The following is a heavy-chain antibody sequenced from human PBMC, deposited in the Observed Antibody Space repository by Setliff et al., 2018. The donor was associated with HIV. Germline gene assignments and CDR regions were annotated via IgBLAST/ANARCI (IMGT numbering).Heavy chain of an antibody. CDR2: FYSGGST. V-gene: IGHV3-53*01. CDR1: GLAVGANY. D-gene: IGHD1-7*01. Sequence: GGSLRLSCAASGLAVGANYMSWVRQAPGKGLECVSIFYSGGSTYYSDSVKGRFTISRDKSKNSLYLQMNSLRAEDTAVYYCARDRWNYGIDSWGQGTLVTVSS. CDR3: ARDRWNYGIDS. J-gene: IGHJ5*01.